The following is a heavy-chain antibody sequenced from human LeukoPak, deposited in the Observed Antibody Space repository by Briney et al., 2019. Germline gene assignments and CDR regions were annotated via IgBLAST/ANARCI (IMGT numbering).Heavy chain of an antibody. CDR3: ARLPGFGESC. J-gene: IGHJ4*02. Sequence: GGSLRLSCAASGFTFSSYGMHWVRQAPGKGLEWVAFIWYDGSNKYYADSVKGRFTISRDNSKNTLYLQMNSLRAEDTAAYYCARLPGFGESCWGQGTLVTVSS. V-gene: IGHV3-30*02. CDR2: IWYDGSNK. D-gene: IGHD3-10*01. CDR1: GFTFSSYG.